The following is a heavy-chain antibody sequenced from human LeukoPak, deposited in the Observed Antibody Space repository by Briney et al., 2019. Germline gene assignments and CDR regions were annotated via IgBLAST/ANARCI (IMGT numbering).Heavy chain of an antibody. D-gene: IGHD5-24*01. Sequence: GGSLRLSCAASGFTFSSYAMSWVRQAPGKGLEWVSAIVAGGGSTYYADSVEGRFTISRDNSKSTLFLQMNNLRAEDTAVYYCAKRWSPNPCFDYWGQRTLVTVSS. J-gene: IGHJ4*02. V-gene: IGHV3-23*01. CDR1: GFTFSSYA. CDR2: IVAGGGST. CDR3: AKRWSPNPCFDY.